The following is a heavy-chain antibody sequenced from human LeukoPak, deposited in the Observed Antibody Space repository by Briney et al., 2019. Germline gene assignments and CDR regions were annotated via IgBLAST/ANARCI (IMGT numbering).Heavy chain of an antibody. J-gene: IGHJ4*02. CDR1: DDSFSSHY. D-gene: IGHD1-26*01. V-gene: IGHV4-59*11. Sequence: SETLSLTCAVSDDSFSSHYWTWIRQPPGKGLEWIGYISYIGSTNYNPSLKSRVTISIDTSRNQFSLRLSSVTAADTAVYYCARTHLGGATRYYFDYWGQGTLVTVSS. CDR3: ARTHLGGATRYYFDY. CDR2: ISYIGST.